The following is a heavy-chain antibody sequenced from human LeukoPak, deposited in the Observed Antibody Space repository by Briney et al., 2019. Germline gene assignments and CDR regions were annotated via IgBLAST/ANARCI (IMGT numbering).Heavy chain of an antibody. J-gene: IGHJ4*02. CDR1: GGTFSSYA. CDR3: ARDFSGSYHFDY. D-gene: IGHD3-10*01. CDR2: IIPIFGTA. Sequence: SVTVSCKASGGTFSSYAISWVRQAPGQGLEWMGGIIPIFGTANYAQKFQGRVTITADESTSTAYMELSSLRSEDTAVYYCARDFSGSYHFDYWGQGTLVTVSS. V-gene: IGHV1-69*13.